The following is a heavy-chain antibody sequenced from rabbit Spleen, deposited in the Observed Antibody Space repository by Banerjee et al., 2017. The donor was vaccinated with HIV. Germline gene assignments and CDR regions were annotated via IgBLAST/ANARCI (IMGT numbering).Heavy chain of an antibody. CDR2: INVYTGKP. D-gene: IGHD2-1*01. CDR3: ARALATMTMMITPFNL. V-gene: IGHV1S45*01. Sequence: QEQLVESGGGLVKPGASLTLTCKASGFSFSDRDVMCWVRQAPGKGLQWIACINVYTGKPVYATWAKGRFTISRTSSTTVTLQMTSLTAADTATYFCARALATMTMMITPFNLWGQGTLVTVS. J-gene: IGHJ4*01. CDR1: GFSFSDRDV.